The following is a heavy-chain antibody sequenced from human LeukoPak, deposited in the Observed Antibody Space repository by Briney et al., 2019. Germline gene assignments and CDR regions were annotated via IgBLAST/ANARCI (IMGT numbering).Heavy chain of an antibody. D-gene: IGHD2-21*01. CDR2: IYSGGST. V-gene: IGHV3-66*01. Sequence: HPGGSLRLSCTASGVIVSNNYMSCVRQAPGKGLEWVSIIYSGGSTYYADSVKGRFTISRDNSKNTFYLQMNSLRVEDTAVYYCAIDSGGTHCDGDCYDYWGQGALVTVAS. CDR1: GVIVSNNY. J-gene: IGHJ4*02. CDR3: AIDSGGTHCDGDCYDY.